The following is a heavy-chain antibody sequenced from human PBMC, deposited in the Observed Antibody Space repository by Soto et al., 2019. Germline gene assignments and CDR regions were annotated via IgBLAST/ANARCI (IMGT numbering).Heavy chain of an antibody. CDR3: TTGIYYDILTGYHNVAY. CDR2: IKSKTDGGTA. J-gene: IGHJ4*02. Sequence: GGSLRLSCVASGFNLSHPWMTWVRQAAGKGLEWVGRIKSKTDGGTADYAAPVKGRATISRDDSKNTVYLQMNSLKTEDTAIYYCTTGIYYDILTGYHNVAYWGQGALVTVS. D-gene: IGHD3-9*01. CDR1: GFNLSHPW. V-gene: IGHV3-15*01.